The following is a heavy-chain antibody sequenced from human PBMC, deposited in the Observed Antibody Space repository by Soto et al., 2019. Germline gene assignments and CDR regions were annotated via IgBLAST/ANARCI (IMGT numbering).Heavy chain of an antibody. J-gene: IGHJ5*02. CDR1: SGSISSSKW. Sequence: SETLSLTCAVSSGSISSSKWWSWVRQPPGKGLEWIGEIYHSGSTNYNPSLKSRVTISVDKSKNQFSLKLSSVTAADTAVYYCARRAATTSFSSWWFDPWGQGTLVTVSS. CDR2: IYHSGST. D-gene: IGHD2-15*01. CDR3: ARRAATTSFSSWWFDP. V-gene: IGHV4-4*02.